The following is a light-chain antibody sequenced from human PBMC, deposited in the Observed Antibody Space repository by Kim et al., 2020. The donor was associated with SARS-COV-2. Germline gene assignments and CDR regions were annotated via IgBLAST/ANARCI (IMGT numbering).Light chain of an antibody. CDR2: GAS. Sequence: EIVLTQSPGTLSLSPGERATLSCRASQSVSSVHLAWYQQKPGQAPRLVIFGASNRATGISDRFSGSGSGTDFTLTISRLEAEDFAVYYCEQYGTSPYTFGQGTKVDIK. CDR3: EQYGTSPYT. J-gene: IGKJ2*01. V-gene: IGKV3-20*01. CDR1: QSVSSVH.